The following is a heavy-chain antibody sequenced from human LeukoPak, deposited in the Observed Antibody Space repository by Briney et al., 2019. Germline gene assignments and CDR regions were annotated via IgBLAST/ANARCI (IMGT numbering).Heavy chain of an antibody. CDR1: GDSISSGNYY. Sequence: SETLSLTCSVSGDSISSGNYYWGWIRQPPGKGLEWIGNLYYSGSTYYYPSFKSRVTISVDTSKNQFSLKLSSVTAADTAVYFCSREVLVPATPFRWFDPWGQGTLVTVSS. CDR3: SREVLVPATPFRWFDP. D-gene: IGHD2-15*01. V-gene: IGHV4-39*07. J-gene: IGHJ5*02. CDR2: LYYSGST.